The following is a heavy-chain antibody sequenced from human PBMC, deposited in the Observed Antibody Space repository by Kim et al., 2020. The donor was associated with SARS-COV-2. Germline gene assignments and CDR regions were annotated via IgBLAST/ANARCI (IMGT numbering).Heavy chain of an antibody. CDR3: ARAPMATKFDY. D-gene: IGHD5-12*01. J-gene: IGHJ4*02. V-gene: IGHV1-46*01. Sequence: STARKCKGRVPMTRDTSTSTDYMELSSLRSEDTAVYYCARAPMATKFDYWGQGTLVTVSS.